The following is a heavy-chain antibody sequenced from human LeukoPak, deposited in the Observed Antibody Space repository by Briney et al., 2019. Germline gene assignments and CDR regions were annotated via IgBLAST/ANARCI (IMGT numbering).Heavy chain of an antibody. CDR2: IFFGGTT. D-gene: IGHD3-10*01. V-gene: IGHV4-39*01. CDR3: ARQPYGELPRLDH. J-gene: IGHJ4*02. CDR1: GGSIGSNSYY. Sequence: SETLSLTCSVSGGSIGSNSYYWGWIRQPPGKGLEWIGSIFFGGTTYYNPSLKSRVTMSVDTSRNQFSLRLSSVTATDTAVYFCARQPYGELPRLDHWGQGTLVTVSS.